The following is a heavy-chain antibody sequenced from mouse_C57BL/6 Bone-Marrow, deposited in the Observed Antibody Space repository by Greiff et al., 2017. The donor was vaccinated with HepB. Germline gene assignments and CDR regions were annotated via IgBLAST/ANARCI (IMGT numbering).Heavy chain of an antibody. D-gene: IGHD1-1*01. CDR3: ARDQGYYGSLYAMDY. Sequence: EVKLQESGPSLVRPSQTLSLTCTVTGFSINSDCYWIWIRQFPGNKLEYIGYTFYSGITYYNPSLESRTYITRDTCKNQFSLKLSSVTTEDTATYYCARDQGYYGSLYAMDYWGQGTSVTVSS. V-gene: IGHV3-3*01. J-gene: IGHJ4*01. CDR1: GFSINSDCY. CDR2: TFYSGIT.